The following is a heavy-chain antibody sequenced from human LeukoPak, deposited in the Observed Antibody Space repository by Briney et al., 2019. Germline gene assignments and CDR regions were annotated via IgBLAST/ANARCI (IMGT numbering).Heavy chain of an antibody. Sequence: GSLRLSCAASGFTFNSYWMVWFRQAPGKGLVWVSCINPDGSWTLHADSVKGRFAISRDNSKNTLYLQMNSLRAEDTAVYYCASPGGYDFWSGPFDYWGQGTLVTVSS. D-gene: IGHD3-3*01. CDR2: INPDGSWT. CDR1: GFTFNSYW. CDR3: ASPGGYDFWSGPFDY. J-gene: IGHJ4*02. V-gene: IGHV3-74*01.